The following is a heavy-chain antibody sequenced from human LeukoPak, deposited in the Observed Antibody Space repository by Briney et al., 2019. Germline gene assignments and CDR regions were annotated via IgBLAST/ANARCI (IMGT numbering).Heavy chain of an antibody. CDR2: IIPILGIA. CDR3: ARDKELSAPDYYFDY. V-gene: IGHV1-69*04. Sequence: SVKVSCKASGGTFSSYAISWVRQAPGQGLEWMGRIIPILGIANYAQKFQGRVTITADKSTSTAYMELSSLRSEDTAVYYCARDKELSAPDYYFDYWAQGTLVTVSS. CDR1: GGTFSSYA. D-gene: IGHD1-7*01. J-gene: IGHJ4*02.